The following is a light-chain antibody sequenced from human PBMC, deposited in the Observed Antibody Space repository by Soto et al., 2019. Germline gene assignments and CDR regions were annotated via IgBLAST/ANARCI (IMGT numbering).Light chain of an antibody. CDR2: VAS. Sequence: DIQMTQSPSSLSASVGDRVTITCRARQGISNYLAWYQQQPGKVPKLLIYVASTLQSGVPSRFRGSGSGTDFTLTVSSLQPEDVATYYCQKYGSSPWTFGQGTKVEIK. V-gene: IGKV1-27*01. J-gene: IGKJ1*01. CDR1: QGISNY. CDR3: QKYGSSPWT.